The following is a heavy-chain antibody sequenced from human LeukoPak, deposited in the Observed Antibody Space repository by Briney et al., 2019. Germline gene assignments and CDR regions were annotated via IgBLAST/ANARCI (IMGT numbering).Heavy chain of an antibody. J-gene: IGHJ3*02. CDR2: ITGSSSTL. Sequence: GGSLRLSCAASEFTFSSYTMNWVRQAPGKGLEWISYITGSSSTLYYADSVKGRFTISRDNAKNSLYLQMNSLRAEDTAVYYCARRLIAAIATSAFDIWGQGTMVTVSS. CDR1: EFTFSSYT. V-gene: IGHV3-48*04. CDR3: ARRLIAAIATSAFDI. D-gene: IGHD6-13*01.